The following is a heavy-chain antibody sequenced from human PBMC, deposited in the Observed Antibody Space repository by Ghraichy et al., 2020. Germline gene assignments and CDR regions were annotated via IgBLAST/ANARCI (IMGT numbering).Heavy chain of an antibody. Sequence: GGSLRLSCAASGFTFSSYEMNWVRQAPGKGLEWVSYISSSGSTIYYADSVKGRFTISRDNAKNSLYLQMNSLRAEDTAVYYCARDMSDDFWSGYYTSDYWGQGTLVTVSS. V-gene: IGHV3-48*03. CDR2: ISSSGSTI. CDR1: GFTFSSYE. J-gene: IGHJ4*02. D-gene: IGHD3-3*01. CDR3: ARDMSDDFWSGYYTSDY.